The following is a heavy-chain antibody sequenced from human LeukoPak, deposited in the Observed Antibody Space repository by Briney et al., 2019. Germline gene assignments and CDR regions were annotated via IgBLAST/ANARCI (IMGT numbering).Heavy chain of an antibody. V-gene: IGHV4-34*01. CDR3: ARGSAVAPEHSGIDP. D-gene: IGHD6-19*01. CDR2: INHSGST. J-gene: IGHJ5*02. Sequence: SETLSLTCAVYGGSFSGYYWSWIRQPPGKGLEWIGEINHSGSTNYNPSLKSRVTISVDTSKNQFSLKLSSVTAADTAVYYCARGSAVAPEHSGIDPWGQGTLVTVSS. CDR1: GGSFSGYY.